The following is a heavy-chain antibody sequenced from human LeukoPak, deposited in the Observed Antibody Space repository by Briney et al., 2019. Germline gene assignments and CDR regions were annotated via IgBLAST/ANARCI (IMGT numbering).Heavy chain of an antibody. V-gene: IGHV3-33*01. CDR2: IWYDGSNK. J-gene: IGHJ4*02. Sequence: PGRSLRLSCAASGFTFSSYGMHWVRQAPGKGLEWVSVIWYDGSNKYYADSVKGRFTISRDNSKNTLYLQMNSLRAEDTAVYYCAREERNSGTFDYWGQGTLVTVSS. D-gene: IGHD3-10*01. CDR3: AREERNSGTFDY. CDR1: GFTFSSYG.